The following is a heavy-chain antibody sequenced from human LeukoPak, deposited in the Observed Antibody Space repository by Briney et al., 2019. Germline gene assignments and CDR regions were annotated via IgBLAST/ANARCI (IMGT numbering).Heavy chain of an antibody. CDR3: ARDLVGTDLDYYYGMDV. V-gene: IGHV1-69*04. D-gene: IGHD2-8*02. J-gene: IGHJ6*02. CDR1: GGTFSSYA. CDR2: IIPILGIA. Sequence: SVKVSCKASGGTFSSYAISWVRQAPGQGLEWMGRIIPILGIANYAQKFQGRVTITADKSTSTAYMELSRLRSDDTAVYYCARDLVGTDLDYYYGMDVWGQGTTVTVSS.